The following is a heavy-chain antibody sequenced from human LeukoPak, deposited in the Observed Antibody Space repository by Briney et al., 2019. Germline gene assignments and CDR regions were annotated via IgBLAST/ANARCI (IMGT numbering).Heavy chain of an antibody. CDR3: ARVTMTVVVPALYYYYYGMDV. Sequence: GGSLRLSCAASGFTFSSYSMNWVRQAPGKGLEWVSSISSSSSYIYYADSVKGRFTISRDNAKNSLYLQMNRLRAEDTAVYYCARVTMTVVVPALYYYYYGMDVWGQGTTVTVSS. CDR2: ISSSSSYI. V-gene: IGHV3-21*01. CDR1: GFTFSSYS. D-gene: IGHD2-2*01. J-gene: IGHJ6*02.